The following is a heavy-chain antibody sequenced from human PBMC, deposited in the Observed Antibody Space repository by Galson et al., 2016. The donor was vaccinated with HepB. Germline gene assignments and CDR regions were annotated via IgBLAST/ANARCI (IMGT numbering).Heavy chain of an antibody. CDR1: GYTFTSYG. J-gene: IGHJ6*02. D-gene: IGHD3-16*01. Sequence: SVKVSCKASGYTFTSYGISWVRQAPGQGLEWMGWISAYNGITNYVQKLQDRVTLTTDTSTSTAYMELRSLRSDDTAVYYCAREGEGYGMDVWGQGTKDTVSS. CDR3: AREGEGYGMDV. CDR2: ISAYNGIT. V-gene: IGHV1-18*01.